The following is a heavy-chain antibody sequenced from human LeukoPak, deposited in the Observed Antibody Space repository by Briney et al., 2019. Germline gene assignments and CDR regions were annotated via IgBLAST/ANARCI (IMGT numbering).Heavy chain of an antibody. D-gene: IGHD6-19*01. Sequence: ASVKVSCEASGFTFTNYYVHWVRQAPGQGLEWMGRMNPNSGGTNYAQKFQGRVTMTRDTSISTGYMELSRLRSDDTAVYYCARSSSGWFPPEYWGQGTLVTVSS. CDR3: ARSSSGWFPPEY. V-gene: IGHV1-2*06. CDR2: MNPNSGGT. J-gene: IGHJ4*02. CDR1: GFTFTNYY.